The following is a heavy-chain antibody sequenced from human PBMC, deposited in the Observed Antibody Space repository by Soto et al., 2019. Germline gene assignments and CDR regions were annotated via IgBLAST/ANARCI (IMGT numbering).Heavy chain of an antibody. CDR2: IYYGGST. V-gene: IGHV4-39*01. D-gene: IGHD1-26*01. CDR3: ARHLGSGGTTDD. J-gene: IGHJ4*01. Sequence: LQLQESGPGLVKPSETLSLTCTVSGDSFGIHDSLSNTNYYWGWIRQPPGKGLEWVASIYYGGSTYSHASLCSRVTMSMDPARSQFSLKLSSGTDADTAVYYWARHLGSGGTTDDWGNGNLVTVSS. CDR1: GDSFGIHDSLSNTNYY.